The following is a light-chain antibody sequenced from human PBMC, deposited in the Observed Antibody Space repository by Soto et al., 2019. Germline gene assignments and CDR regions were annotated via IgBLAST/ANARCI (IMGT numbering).Light chain of an antibody. CDR1: SSDVGGSNY. CDR2: DVS. V-gene: IGLV2-14*01. J-gene: IGLJ1*01. Sequence: QSALTQPASVSEYPGQSITISCIGTSSDVGGSNYVSWYQQHPGKAPKLMIYDVSNRPSGISDRFSASKSGNTASLTISGLQAEDEADYYCSSYISSTTLVFGTGTKLTVL. CDR3: SSYISSTTLV.